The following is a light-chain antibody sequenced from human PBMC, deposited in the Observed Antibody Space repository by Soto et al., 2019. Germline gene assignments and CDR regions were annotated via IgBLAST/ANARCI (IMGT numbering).Light chain of an antibody. V-gene: IGKV1-17*01. CDR1: QVIRND. CDR2: AAS. J-gene: IGKJ1*01. CDR3: LQHNTYPAT. Sequence: DIQMTQSPSSLTASVGDRVTITCRASQVIRNDVAWYQQKPGKAPKRLIYAASSLRPGVPSRFSGSGSGIEFTLTISSLQPEDFASYYCLQHNTYPATFGQGTKVE.